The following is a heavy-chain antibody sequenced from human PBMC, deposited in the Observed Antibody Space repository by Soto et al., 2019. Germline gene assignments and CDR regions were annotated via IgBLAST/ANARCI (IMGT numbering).Heavy chain of an antibody. D-gene: IGHD6-19*01. CDR1: GVTFSSYA. Sequence: SVKVSCKASGVTFSSYAISWVRQAPGQGLEWMGGIIPIFGTANYAQKFQGRVTITADKSTSTAYMELSSLRSEDTAVYYCARVPVAGTILSRAFDIWGQGTMVTVSS. J-gene: IGHJ3*02. V-gene: IGHV1-69*06. CDR2: IIPIFGTA. CDR3: ARVPVAGTILSRAFDI.